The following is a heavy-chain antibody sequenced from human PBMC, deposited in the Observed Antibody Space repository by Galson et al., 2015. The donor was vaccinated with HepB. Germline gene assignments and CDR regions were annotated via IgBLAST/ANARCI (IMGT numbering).Heavy chain of an antibody. CDR2: STAYNGNT. J-gene: IGHJ6*03. D-gene: IGHD6-6*01. CDR3: ARVEQLANYYYYYYLDV. CDR1: GYTFTDYG. Sequence: SVKVSCKASGYTFTDYGISWVRQAPGQGLEWMGWSTAYNGNTNYAQKFQGRVTMTTDTSTSTAYMELTSLRSDDTAVYYCARVEQLANYYYYYYLDVWGKGTTVTVSS. V-gene: IGHV1-18*01.